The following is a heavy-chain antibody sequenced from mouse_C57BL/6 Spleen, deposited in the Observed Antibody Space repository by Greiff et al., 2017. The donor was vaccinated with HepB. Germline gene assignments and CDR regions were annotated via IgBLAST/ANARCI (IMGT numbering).Heavy chain of an antibody. J-gene: IGHJ1*03. Sequence: VQLQQSGAELVKPGASVKISCKASGYAFSSYWMNWVKQRPGKGLEWIGQIYPGDGDTNYNGKFKGKAKLTADKSSSTAYMQLSSLTSEDSAVYFCARTTGVADWYFDVWGTRTTVTVSS. D-gene: IGHD1-1*01. CDR2: IYPGDGDT. V-gene: IGHV1-80*01. CDR1: GYAFSSYW. CDR3: ARTTGVADWYFDV.